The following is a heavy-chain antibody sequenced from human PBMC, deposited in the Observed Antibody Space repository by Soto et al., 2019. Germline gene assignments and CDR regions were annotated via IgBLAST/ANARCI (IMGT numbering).Heavy chain of an antibody. Sequence: QAGGSLRLSCSASGFIFGSYVMHRVRQAPGKGLEYISTISTYGGSTNYADSVKGRFTISRDSSKNTLYLQMSSLRPEDTAVYYCVKDSRQWLVKGYFDLWGRGTLVTVSS. V-gene: IGHV3-64D*06. CDR1: GFIFGSYV. CDR2: ISTYGGST. J-gene: IGHJ2*01. CDR3: VKDSRQWLVKGYFDL. D-gene: IGHD6-19*01.